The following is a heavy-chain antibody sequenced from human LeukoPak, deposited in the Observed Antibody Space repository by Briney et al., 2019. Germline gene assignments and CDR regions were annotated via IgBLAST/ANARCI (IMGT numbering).Heavy chain of an antibody. V-gene: IGHV5-51*01. D-gene: IGHD3-22*01. J-gene: IGHJ4*02. CDR1: GYRFTSYW. CDR3: ARSDYYDSSGYYEHVRHY. CDR2: IYPGDSDT. Sequence: GESLKISCKGSGYRFTSYWIGWVRQMPGKGLEWMGIIYPGDSDTRYSPSFQGQVTISADKSISTAYLQWSSLKASDTAMYYCARSDYYDSSGYYEHVRHYWGQGTLVTVSS.